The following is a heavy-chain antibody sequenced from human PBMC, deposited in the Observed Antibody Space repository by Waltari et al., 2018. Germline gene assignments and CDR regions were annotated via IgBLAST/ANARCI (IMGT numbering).Heavy chain of an antibody. D-gene: IGHD2-15*01. CDR3: ARQDSTGWFDP. V-gene: IGHV3-48*01. CDR1: GFTFSSYS. CDR2: ISSSSSTI. Sequence: EVQLVESGGGLVQPGGSLRLSCAASGFTFSSYSMNWVRQAPGKGLEWVSYISSSSSTIYYADSVKGRFTISRDNAKNSLYLQMNSLRAEDTAVYYCARQDSTGWFDPWGQGTLVTVSS. J-gene: IGHJ5*02.